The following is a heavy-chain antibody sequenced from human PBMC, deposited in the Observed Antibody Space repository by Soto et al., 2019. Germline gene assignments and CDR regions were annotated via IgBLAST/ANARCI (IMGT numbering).Heavy chain of an antibody. CDR2: IKSKTDGGTT. CDR3: TTDLVLRFLEWSQEDY. CDR1: RFTFSNAW. V-gene: IGHV3-15*01. J-gene: IGHJ4*02. D-gene: IGHD3-3*01. Sequence: GGSLRLSCAASRFTFSNAWMSWVRQAPGKGLEWVGRIKSKTDGGTTDYAAPVKGRFTISRDDSKNTLYLQMNSLKTEDTAVYYCTTDLVLRFLEWSQEDYWGQGTLVTVS.